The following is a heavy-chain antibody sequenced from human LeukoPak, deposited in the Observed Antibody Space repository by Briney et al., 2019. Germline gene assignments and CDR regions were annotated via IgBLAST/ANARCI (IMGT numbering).Heavy chain of an antibody. CDR2: IRYDGSNK. CDR3: ARSNLLYSSSWYPGTNNAFDI. Sequence: PGGSLRLSCAASGFTFSSYGMHWVRQAPGKGLEWVAFIRYDGSNKYYADSVKGRFTISRDNSKNTLYLQMNSLRAEDTAVYYCARSNLLYSSSWYPGTNNAFDIWGQGTMVTVSS. D-gene: IGHD6-13*01. J-gene: IGHJ3*02. CDR1: GFTFSSYG. V-gene: IGHV3-30*02.